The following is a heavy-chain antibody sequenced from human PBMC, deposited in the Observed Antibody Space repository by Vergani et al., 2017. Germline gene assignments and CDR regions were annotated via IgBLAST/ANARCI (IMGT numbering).Heavy chain of an antibody. V-gene: IGHV3-33*01. D-gene: IGHD4-17*01. CDR3: ARETRETPSSLDY. CDR1: RFKLGDYG. CDR2: TWYEGNNN. Sequence: QVQLVESGGGVVQPGRSLRLSCTQSRFKLGDYGMHWVRQAPGRGLEWVSMTWYEGNNNYYADSVKGRFTISKDISKNTLYLQMNSLRGDDTAVYYCARETRETPSSLDYWGQGTLVTVSS. J-gene: IGHJ4*02.